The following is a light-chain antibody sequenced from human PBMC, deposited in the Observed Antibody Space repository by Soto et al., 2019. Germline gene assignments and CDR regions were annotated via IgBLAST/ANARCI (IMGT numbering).Light chain of an antibody. CDR1: QGIRND. Sequence: HMTQSTPVLSASVPSRVTISCRAIQGIRNDLGWYQQKPGKAPKLLIYAASSLQSGVPSRFSGSGSGTDFTLTVSSLQPEDFATYYCLQDYNFPWTFGQGAKVDI. CDR3: LQDYNFPWT. J-gene: IGKJ1*01. V-gene: IGKV1-6*01. CDR2: AAS.